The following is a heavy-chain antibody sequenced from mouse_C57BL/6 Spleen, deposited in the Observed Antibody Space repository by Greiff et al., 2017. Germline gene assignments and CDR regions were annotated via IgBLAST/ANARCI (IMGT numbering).Heavy chain of an antibody. J-gene: IGHJ2*01. CDR2: IDPETGGT. CDR3: TRSPLNSSYFDY. V-gene: IGHV1-15*01. CDR1: GYTFTDYE. Sequence: QVQLQQSGAELVRPGASVTLSCKASGYTFTDYEMHWVKQTPVHGLEWIGAIDPETGGTAYTQKFKGKAILTADKSSSTAYMELRSLTSEDSAVYYCTRSPLNSSYFDYWGQGTTLTVSS.